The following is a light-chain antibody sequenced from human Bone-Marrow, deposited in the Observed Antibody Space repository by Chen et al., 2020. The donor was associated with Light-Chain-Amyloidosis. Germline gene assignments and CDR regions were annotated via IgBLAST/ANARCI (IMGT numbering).Light chain of an antibody. CDR1: DLPTKY. Sequence: SYVLTHPPSLPVSPRHTPRIPCPGDDLPTKYAYWYQQKPGQAPVLVIHRDTERPSGISERFSGSSSGTTATLTISGVQAEDEADYHCQSADSSGTYEVIFGGGTKLTVL. CDR2: RDT. CDR3: QSADSSGTYEVI. V-gene: IGLV3-25*03. J-gene: IGLJ2*01.